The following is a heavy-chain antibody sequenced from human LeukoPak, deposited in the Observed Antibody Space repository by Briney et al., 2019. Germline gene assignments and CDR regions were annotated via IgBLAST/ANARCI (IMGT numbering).Heavy chain of an antibody. J-gene: IGHJ5*02. V-gene: IGHV1-2*02. CDR3: AREYSSGWYGELSFGNWFDP. Sequence: ASVKVSCKASGYTFTGYFMHWVRQAPGQGLEWMGWINPNSGGTHYAQKFQGRVTLTRDTSISTAYMELSRLISDDTAVYYCAREYSSGWYGELSFGNWFDPWGQGTLVTVSS. CDR1: GYTFTGYF. D-gene: IGHD6-19*01. CDR2: INPNSGGT.